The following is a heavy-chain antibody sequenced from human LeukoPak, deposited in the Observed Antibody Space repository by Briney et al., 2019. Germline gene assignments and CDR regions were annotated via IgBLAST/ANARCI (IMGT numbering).Heavy chain of an antibody. D-gene: IGHD3-3*01. J-gene: IGHJ6*02. Sequence: GGSLRLSCAASGFTFSSYGMHWVRQAPGKGLEWVAVISYDGSNKYCADSVKGRFTISRDNSKNTLYLQMNSLRAEDTAVYYCAKDYERDFWSGYYSSYYGMDVWGQGTTVTVSS. CDR3: AKDYERDFWSGYYSSYYGMDV. V-gene: IGHV3-30*18. CDR2: ISYDGSNK. CDR1: GFTFSSYG.